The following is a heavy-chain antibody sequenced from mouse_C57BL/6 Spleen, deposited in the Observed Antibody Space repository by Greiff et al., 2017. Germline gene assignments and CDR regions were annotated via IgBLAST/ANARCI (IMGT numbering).Heavy chain of an antibody. J-gene: IGHJ1*03. CDR3: ARRTDGGGYFDV. V-gene: IGHV1-18*01. D-gene: IGHD1-2*01. Sequence: VQLQQSGPELVKPGASVKIPCKASGYTFTDYNMDWVKQSHGKSLEWIGDINPNNGGTIYNQKFKGKATLTVDKSSRKAYMELRSLTSEDTAVYYCARRTDGGGYFDVWGTGTTVTVSS. CDR1: GYTFTDYN. CDR2: INPNNGGT.